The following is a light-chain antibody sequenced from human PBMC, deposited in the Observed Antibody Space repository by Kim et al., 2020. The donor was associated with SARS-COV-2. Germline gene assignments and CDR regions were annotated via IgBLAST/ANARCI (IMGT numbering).Light chain of an antibody. Sequence: IQMTQSPSTLSASVGDRVTITCRASQSISSWLAWYQQKPGKAPKLLIYKASSLESGVPSRFSGSGSGTEFTLTISSLQPDDFATYYCQQYNSGMYTFGQGTKLEIK. CDR3: QQYNSGMYT. CDR1: QSISSW. V-gene: IGKV1-5*03. CDR2: KAS. J-gene: IGKJ2*01.